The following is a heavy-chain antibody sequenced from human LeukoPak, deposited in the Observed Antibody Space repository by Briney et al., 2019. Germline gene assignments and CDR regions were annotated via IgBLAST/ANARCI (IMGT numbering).Heavy chain of an antibody. J-gene: IGHJ4*02. CDR2: IYYSGST. D-gene: IGHD2-2*01. CDR3: ASVFGRVVAS. CDR1: GGSISSYY. Sequence: SETLSLTCTVSGGSISSYYWSWIRQPPGKGLEWIGYIYYSGSTNYNPSLKSRVTISVDTSKNQFSLKLSSVTAADTAVYYCASVFGRVVASWGQGTLVTVSS. V-gene: IGHV4-59*01.